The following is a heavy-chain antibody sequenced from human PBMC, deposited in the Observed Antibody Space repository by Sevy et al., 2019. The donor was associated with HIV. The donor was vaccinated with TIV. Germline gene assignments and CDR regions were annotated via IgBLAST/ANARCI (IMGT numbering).Heavy chain of an antibody. D-gene: IGHD3-3*01. Sequence: SETLSLTCTVSGGSISSSSYFWGWIRQPPGKGLEWIGSIFYSGNTYYNPSLKSRVTISVDASKNQFSLNLSSVTAADTAMYYCARQIEIDSTIDYWGQGTLVTVSS. CDR1: GGSISSSSYF. CDR3: ARQIEIDSTIDY. CDR2: IFYSGNT. J-gene: IGHJ4*02. V-gene: IGHV4-39*01.